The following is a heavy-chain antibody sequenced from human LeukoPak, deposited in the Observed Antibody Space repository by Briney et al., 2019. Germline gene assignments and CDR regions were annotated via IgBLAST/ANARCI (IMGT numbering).Heavy chain of an antibody. Sequence: GGSLRLSCAASGFTFYDYGMSWVRQAPGKGLEWVSGINWNDGNTGYADSVKGLFTISRDNAKNSLYLQINSLRAEDTALYYCARVRPNDFWSGYYVAIDYWGQGTLVTVSS. J-gene: IGHJ4*02. CDR1: GFTFYDYG. V-gene: IGHV3-20*04. CDR3: ARVRPNDFWSGYYVAIDY. D-gene: IGHD3-3*01. CDR2: INWNDGNT.